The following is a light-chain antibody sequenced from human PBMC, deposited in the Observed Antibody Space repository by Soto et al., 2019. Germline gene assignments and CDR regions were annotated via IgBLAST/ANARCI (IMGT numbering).Light chain of an antibody. CDR3: GTWDSSLSVWV. Sequence: QSVLTQPPSVSAAPGQQVTISCSGSSSNIGNNYVSWYQQLPGTAPKLLIYDNNKRPSGIPDRFSGSKSGTSATLGITGLRTGDEADYYCGTWDSSLSVWVFGGGTKVTVL. CDR2: DNN. J-gene: IGLJ3*02. V-gene: IGLV1-51*01. CDR1: SSNIGNNY.